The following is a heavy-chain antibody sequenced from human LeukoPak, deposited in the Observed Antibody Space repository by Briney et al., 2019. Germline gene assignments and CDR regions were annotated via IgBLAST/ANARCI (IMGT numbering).Heavy chain of an antibody. CDR3: ARAADYGDRLPAFDI. CDR2: ISAYNGNT. V-gene: IGHV1-18*01. CDR1: GYTFTSYG. D-gene: IGHD4-17*01. Sequence: ASVKVSCKASGYTFTSYGISWVRQAPGQGLEWMGWISAYNGNTNYAQKLQGRVTMTTDTSTSTAYMELRSLRSDDTAVYYCARAADYGDRLPAFDIWGQGTMVIVSS. J-gene: IGHJ3*02.